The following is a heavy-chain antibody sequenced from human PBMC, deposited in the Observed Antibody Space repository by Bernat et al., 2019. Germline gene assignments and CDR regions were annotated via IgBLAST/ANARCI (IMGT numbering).Heavy chain of an antibody. J-gene: IGHJ6*02. CDR3: ARRVAGGLDPFYYYYGMDV. CDR2: ISSSSSYI. V-gene: IGHV3-21*01. CDR1: GFTFSSYS. D-gene: IGHD2-15*01. Sequence: EVQLVESGGGLVKPGGSLRLSCAASGFTFSSYSMNWVRQAPGKGLEWVSSISSSSSYIYYADSVKGRFTISRDNAKNSLYLQMNSLRAEDTAVYYCARRVAGGLDPFYYYYGMDVWGQGTMVTVSS.